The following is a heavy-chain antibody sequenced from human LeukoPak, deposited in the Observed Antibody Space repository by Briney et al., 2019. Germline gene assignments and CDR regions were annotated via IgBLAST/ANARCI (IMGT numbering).Heavy chain of an antibody. CDR2: ISAYNGNT. CDR1: GYTFTSYG. D-gene: IGHD6-13*01. Sequence: ASVKVSCKASGYTFTSYGINWVRQAPGQGPEWMGWISAYNGNTKYAQNLQSRVTMTTDTSTSTAYMELRSLRSDDTAVYYCTRDLPYSSSWESIDYWGQGTLVTVSS. V-gene: IGHV1-18*01. CDR3: TRDLPYSSSWESIDY. J-gene: IGHJ4*02.